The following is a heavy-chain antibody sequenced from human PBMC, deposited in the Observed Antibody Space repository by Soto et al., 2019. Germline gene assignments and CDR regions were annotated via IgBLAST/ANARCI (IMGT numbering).Heavy chain of an antibody. V-gene: IGHV1-69*01. Sequence: QVQLVQSPAEVKQTGPSEKVSCTASGGTFSTYAITWVSQPPGQGFEWMGGARHLFNTPHYAQKYEGRRTIPADESTTTGDLELSGLSSWDTAVYCCALASKFELLGYFYGMEVWGKGTTVTVSS. CDR2: ARHLFNTP. J-gene: IGHJ6*04. CDR3: ALASKFELLGYFYGMEV. D-gene: IGHD1-1*01. CDR1: GGTFSTYA.